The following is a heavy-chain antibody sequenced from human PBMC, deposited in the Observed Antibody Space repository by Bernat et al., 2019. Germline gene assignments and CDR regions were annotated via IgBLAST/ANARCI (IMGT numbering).Heavy chain of an antibody. CDR2: IIPFFGTA. V-gene: IGHV1-69*01. J-gene: IGHJ6*03. CDR3: ARGEVVPAHMDV. Sequence: QVQLVQSGAEVKKPGSSVKVSCKASGGTFSSYAISWVRQAPGQGLEWMGGIIPFFGTANYAQKFQGRVTITADESTCTAYMELCSLRSEETAVYYCARGEVVPAHMDVWGKGTTVTVSS. CDR1: GGTFSSYA. D-gene: IGHD2-2*01.